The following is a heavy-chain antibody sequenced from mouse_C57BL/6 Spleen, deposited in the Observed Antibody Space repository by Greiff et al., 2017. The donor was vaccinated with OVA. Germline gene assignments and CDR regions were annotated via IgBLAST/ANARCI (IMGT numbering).Heavy chain of an antibody. V-gene: IGHV5-4*01. CDR2: ISDGGSYT. CDR3: ARVYSNYGYFDV. D-gene: IGHD2-5*01. CDR1: GFTFSSYA. J-gene: IGHJ1*03. Sequence: DVHLVESGGGLVKPGGSLKLSCAASGFTFSSYAMSWVRQTPEKRLEWVATISDGGSYTYYPDNVKGRFTISRDNAKNNLYLQMSHLKSEDTAMYYCARVYSNYGYFDVWGTGTTVTVSS.